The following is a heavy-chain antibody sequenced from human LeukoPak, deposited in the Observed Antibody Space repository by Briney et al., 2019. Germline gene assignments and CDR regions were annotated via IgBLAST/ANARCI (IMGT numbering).Heavy chain of an antibody. V-gene: IGHV3-74*01. Sequence: GGSLRLSCAASGFTFSNYYMHWVRQAPGKGLVWVSRLKSDGTDTGYADSVKGRFTISRDNAKSTLYLQMNSLRAEDTAVYYCAREGTVRGQGTLVTVSS. CDR2: LKSDGTDT. CDR1: GFTFSNYY. D-gene: IGHD4-11*01. CDR3: AREGTV. J-gene: IGHJ4*02.